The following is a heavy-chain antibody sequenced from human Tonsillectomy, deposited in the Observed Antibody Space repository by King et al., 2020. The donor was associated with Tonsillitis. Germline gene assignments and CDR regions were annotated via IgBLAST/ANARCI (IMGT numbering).Heavy chain of an antibody. CDR2: IYYSGAT. Sequence: QLQESGPGLVKPSQTLSLTCSVSGASIRTGDYYWSWLRQAPGKGLEWIGYIYYSGATYFTPSLRSRVTISLHTSKTQFSLNVNSVTAADTAVYVCARGVADDSSSWYYFDFWGQGKLVTVSS. V-gene: IGHV4-30-4*08. J-gene: IGHJ4*02. D-gene: IGHD6-13*01. CDR3: ARGVADDSSSWYYFDF. CDR1: GASIRTGDYY.